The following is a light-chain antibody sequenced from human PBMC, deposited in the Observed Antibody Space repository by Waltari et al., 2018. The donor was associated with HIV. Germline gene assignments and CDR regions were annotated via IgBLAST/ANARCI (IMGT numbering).Light chain of an antibody. V-gene: IGLV2-14*01. CDR3: SSYTKGTSLRV. CDR1: SITVGRSDY. CDR2: DVS. Sequence: QSALTQPASVSGSPGQSLTISCPVISITVGRSDYVSWYQQHPGKAPKLMISDVSNRPSVVSNRFSGSKSGTTASLTISGLQAEDEADYYCSSYTKGTSLRVFGTGTTVTVL. J-gene: IGLJ1*01.